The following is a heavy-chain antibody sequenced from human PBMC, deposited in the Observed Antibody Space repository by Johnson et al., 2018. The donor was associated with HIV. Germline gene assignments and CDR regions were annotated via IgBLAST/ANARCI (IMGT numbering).Heavy chain of an antibody. D-gene: IGHD5-24*01. Sequence: VQLVESGGGLVQPGGSLRLSCAASGFTFSSYAMHWVRQAPGKGLEYVSAISSNGGSTYYATSVKGRFTISRDNSKNTLYLQMGSLRAEDTAVYYCAREWLYGFDIWGQGTMVTVSS. V-gene: IGHV3-64*01. CDR3: AREWLYGFDI. CDR1: GFTFSSYA. CDR2: ISSNGGST. J-gene: IGHJ3*02.